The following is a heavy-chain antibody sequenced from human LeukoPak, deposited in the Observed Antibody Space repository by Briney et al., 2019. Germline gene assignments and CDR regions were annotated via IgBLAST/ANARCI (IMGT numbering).Heavy chain of an antibody. CDR1: GFTFSSYE. J-gene: IGHJ3*02. CDR2: ISSSGSTI. V-gene: IGHV3-48*03. Sequence: VGSLRLSCAASGFTFSSYEMNWVRQAPGKGLEWVSYISSSGSTIYYADSVKGRFTISRDNAKNSLYLQMNSLRAEDTAVYYCAARTNIVVVPADAFDIWGQGTMVTVSS. CDR3: AARTNIVVVPADAFDI. D-gene: IGHD2-2*01.